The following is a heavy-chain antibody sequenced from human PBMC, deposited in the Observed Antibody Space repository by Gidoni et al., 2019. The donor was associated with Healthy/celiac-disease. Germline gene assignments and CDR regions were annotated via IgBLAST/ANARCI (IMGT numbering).Heavy chain of an antibody. Sequence: QVQLVQSGAEVKKPGSSVKVSCKASGGTFSSYAISWVRQAPGQGLEWMGGIIPIFGTANYAQKFQGRVTITADESTSTAYMELSSLRSEDTAVYYCAREGVVVVVAATPYWYFDLWGRGTLVTVSS. D-gene: IGHD2-15*01. CDR2: IIPIFGTA. CDR1: GGTFSSYA. V-gene: IGHV1-69*01. CDR3: AREGVVVVVAATPYWYFDL. J-gene: IGHJ2*01.